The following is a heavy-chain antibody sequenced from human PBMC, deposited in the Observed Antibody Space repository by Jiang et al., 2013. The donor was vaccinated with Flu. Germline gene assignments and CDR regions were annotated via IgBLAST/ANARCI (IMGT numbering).Heavy chain of an antibody. CDR1: WLHQQWWLL. D-gene: IGHD1-14*01. Sequence: KPPPDPVPHLHCLWWLHQQWWLLLELDPPAPRKGLEWIGYIYYSGSTYYNPSLKSRVTISVDTSKNQFSLKLSSVTAADTAVYYCARGSPGRNPYGMDVWGQGTTVTVSS. CDR3: ARGSPGRNPYGMDV. V-gene: IGHV4-31*03. J-gene: IGHJ6*02. CDR2: IYYSGST.